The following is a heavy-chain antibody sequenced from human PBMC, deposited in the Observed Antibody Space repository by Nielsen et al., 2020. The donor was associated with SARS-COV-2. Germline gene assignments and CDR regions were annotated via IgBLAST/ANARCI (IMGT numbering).Heavy chain of an antibody. CDR1: GFTFNIYA. J-gene: IGHJ5*02. Sequence: GGSLRLSCAASGFTFNIYAMAWVRRAPGRGLQWVTGVSSSGGSTYYTDSVKGRFTISRDNSKNTLYLEMHSLRAEDTAVYYCASGTEGYDPFSGVINKYNWFDPWGQGTLVTVSS. CDR2: VSSSGGST. D-gene: IGHD5-12*01. CDR3: ASGTEGYDPFSGVINKYNWFDP. V-gene: IGHV3-23*01.